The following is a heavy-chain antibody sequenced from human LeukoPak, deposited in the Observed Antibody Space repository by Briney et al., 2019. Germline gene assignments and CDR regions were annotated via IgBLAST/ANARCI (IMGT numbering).Heavy chain of an antibody. J-gene: IGHJ6*03. V-gene: IGHV1-24*01. CDR2: FDPEDGET. CDR3: AREGVEMATIGGDYYYYMDV. D-gene: IGHD5-24*01. CDR1: GYTLTELS. Sequence: ASVKVSCKVSGYTLTELSMHWVRQAPGKGLEWMGGFDPEDGETIYAQKFQGRVTITADKSTSTAYMELSSLRSEDTAVYYCAREGVEMATIGGDYYYYMDVWGKGTTVTVSS.